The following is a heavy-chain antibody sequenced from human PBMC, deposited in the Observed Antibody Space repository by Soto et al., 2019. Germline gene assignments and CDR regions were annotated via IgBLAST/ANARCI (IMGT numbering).Heavy chain of an antibody. CDR2: ISYDGSNK. Sequence: GGSLRLSYAASGFTFSSYAMHWVRQAPGKGLEWVAVISYDGSNKYYADSVKGRFTISRDNSKNTLYLQMNSLRAEDTAVYYCAKSRGIAAAANHWYFDLWGRGTLVTVSS. V-gene: IGHV3-30*04. D-gene: IGHD6-13*01. CDR1: GFTFSSYA. CDR3: AKSRGIAAAANHWYFDL. J-gene: IGHJ2*01.